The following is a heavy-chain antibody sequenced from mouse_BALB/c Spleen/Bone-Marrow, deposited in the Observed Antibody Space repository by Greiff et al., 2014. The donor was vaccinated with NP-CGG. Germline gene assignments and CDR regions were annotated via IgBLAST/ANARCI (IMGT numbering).Heavy chain of an antibody. Sequence: QVQLQQSGPEVVRPGVSVKISCKGSGYIFTDYAMHWVKQSHAKSLEWIGVITTHNGNTFYKQKLKGKAAMTVDKSSSTAYMELGRATSEDSAIYYCARGGYGGTFDYWGQGTTLTVSS. V-gene: IGHV1-67*01. D-gene: IGHD1-1*01. J-gene: IGHJ2*01. CDR1: GYIFTDYA. CDR3: ARGGYGGTFDY. CDR2: ITTHNGNT.